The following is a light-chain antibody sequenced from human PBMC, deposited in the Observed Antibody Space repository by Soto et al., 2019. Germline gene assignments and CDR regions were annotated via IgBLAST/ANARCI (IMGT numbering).Light chain of an antibody. CDR2: DAS. V-gene: IGKV3-11*01. Sequence: EIVLTQSPATLSLSPGERATLSCRASQSVSSYLAWYQQKPGQAPRLLIYDASNRATVIPARFSGSGSGTDFTLTISSLEPEDFAVYYCQHRSNGYTFGQGTKLEIK. J-gene: IGKJ2*01. CDR3: QHRSNGYT. CDR1: QSVSSY.